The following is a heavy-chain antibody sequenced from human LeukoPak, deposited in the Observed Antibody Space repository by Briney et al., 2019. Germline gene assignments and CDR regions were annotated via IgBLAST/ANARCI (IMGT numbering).Heavy chain of an antibody. CDR1: GFTFSSYA. CDR2: VSGSGGST. V-gene: IGHV3-23*01. D-gene: IGHD6-13*01. J-gene: IGHJ4*02. Sequence: GGSLRLSCEASGFTFSSYAMSWVRQAPGKGLEWVSGVSGSGGSTYYADFVKGRFTISRDNSKNTLYLQMNSLAAEDTAVYFCAKARYNSSWYGSDYWGQGTLVSVSS. CDR3: AKARYNSSWYGSDY.